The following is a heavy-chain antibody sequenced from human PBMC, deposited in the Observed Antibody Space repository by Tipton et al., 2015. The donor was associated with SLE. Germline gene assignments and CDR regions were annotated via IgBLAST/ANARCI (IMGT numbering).Heavy chain of an antibody. CDR3: AREPSMVGAFDI. D-gene: IGHD3-10*01. CDR2: IYYSGST. J-gene: IGHJ3*02. Sequence: LRLSCIVSGGSISSSGYYWGWIRQPPGKGLEWIGSIYYSGSTYYNPSLKSRVTISVDTSKNQFSLKLSSVTAADTAVYYCAREPSMVGAFDIWGQGTMVTVSS. CDR1: GGSISSSGYY. V-gene: IGHV4-39*07.